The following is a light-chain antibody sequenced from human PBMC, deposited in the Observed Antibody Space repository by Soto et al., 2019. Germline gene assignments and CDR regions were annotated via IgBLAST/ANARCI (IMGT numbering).Light chain of an antibody. V-gene: IGLV4-69*01. J-gene: IGLJ2*01. CDR2: LNSDGSH. Sequence: QAVLTHSPSASASLGASVKLTCTLSSGHSSYAIAWHQQQPEKGPRYLMKLNSDGSHSKGDGIPDRFSGSSSGAERYLTISSLQSEDEADYYCQTWGTGILVFGGGTKLTVL. CDR1: SGHSSYA. CDR3: QTWGTGILV.